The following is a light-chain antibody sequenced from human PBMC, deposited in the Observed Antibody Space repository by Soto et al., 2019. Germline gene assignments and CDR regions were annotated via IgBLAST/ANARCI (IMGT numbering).Light chain of an antibody. CDR3: QQRLNWPLT. Sequence: EIVLTQSPATLSLSPGERATLSCGASQSVSSYLAWYQQKPGQTPRLLIYDASNRATGIPARFSGSGSGTDFTLTSSSLEPEDFAVYYCQQRLNWPLTFGGGTKVEIK. CDR2: DAS. V-gene: IGKV3-11*01. J-gene: IGKJ4*01. CDR1: QSVSSY.